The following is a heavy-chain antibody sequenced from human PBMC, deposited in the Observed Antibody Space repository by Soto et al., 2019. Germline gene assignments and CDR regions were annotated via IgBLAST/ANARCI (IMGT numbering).Heavy chain of an antibody. CDR1: GFSLSKARMG. D-gene: IGHD1-7*01. CDR2: IFWNDER. V-gene: IGHV2-26*01. Sequence: QVTLKESGPVLVKPTETLTLTCTVSGFSLSKARMGVSWIRQPPGKALEWLAHIFWNDERSYNTSLKSRLTISRDTSRSQVVLTMINVDPVDTGTYFCARALREELPIYYFDSWGQGTLVTVSS. CDR3: ARALREELPIYYFDS. J-gene: IGHJ4*02.